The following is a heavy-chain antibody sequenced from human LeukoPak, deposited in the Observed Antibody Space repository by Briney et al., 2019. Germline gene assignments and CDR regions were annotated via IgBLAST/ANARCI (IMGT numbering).Heavy chain of an antibody. V-gene: IGHV3-21*01. CDR3: AREAHIPNDYYHYYYMDV. CDR2: ISSSSSYI. J-gene: IGHJ6*03. D-gene: IGHD2-2*02. Sequence: SGGSLRLSCAASGFTFSSYSMNWVRQAPGKGLEWVSSISSSSSYIYYADSVKGRFTISRDNAKNSLYLQMNSLRAEDTAVYYCAREAHIPNDYYHYYYMDVWGKGTTVTVSS. CDR1: GFTFSSYS.